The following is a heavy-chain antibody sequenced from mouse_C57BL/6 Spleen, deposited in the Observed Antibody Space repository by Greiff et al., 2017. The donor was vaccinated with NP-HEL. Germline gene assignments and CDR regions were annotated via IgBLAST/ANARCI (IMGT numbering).Heavy chain of an antibody. CDR2: IYPGSGST. Sequence: QVQLQQPGAELVKPGASVKMSCKASGYTFTSYWITWVKQRPGQGLEWIGDIYPGSGSTNYNEKFKSKATLTVDTSSSTAYMQLSSLTSEDSAVYYCARSYYGNFPWDYWGQGTTLTVSS. J-gene: IGHJ2*01. V-gene: IGHV1-55*01. CDR1: GYTFTSYW. CDR3: ARSYYGNFPWDY. D-gene: IGHD2-1*01.